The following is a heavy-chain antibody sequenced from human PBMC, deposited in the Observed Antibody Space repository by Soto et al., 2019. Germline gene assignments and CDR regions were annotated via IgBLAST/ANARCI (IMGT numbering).Heavy chain of an antibody. J-gene: IGHJ4*02. Sequence: ESGGGLVNPGGSLILSCAASGFTFTRYSMNWVRQAPGKGLEWVSSISSTTNYIYYGDSMKGRFTISRDNAKNSLYLEMNSLRAEDTAVYYCARESEDLTSNFDYWGQGTLVTVSS. CDR3: ARESEDLTSNFDY. CDR2: ISSTTNYI. CDR1: GFTFTRYS. V-gene: IGHV3-21*06.